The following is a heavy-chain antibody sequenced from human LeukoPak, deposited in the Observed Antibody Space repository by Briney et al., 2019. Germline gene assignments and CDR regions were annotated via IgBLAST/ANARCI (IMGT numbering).Heavy chain of an antibody. J-gene: IGHJ6*03. CDR3: ARQSYYYDSSGSYYYMDV. Sequence: PSETLSLTCTVSGGSISSSSYYWGWIRQPPGKWLEWIGSIYYSGSTYYNPSLKSRVTISVDTSKNQFSLKLSSVTAADTAVYYCARQSYYYDSSGSYYYMDVWGKGTTVTVSS. V-gene: IGHV4-39*01. CDR1: GGSISSSSYY. CDR2: IYYSGST. D-gene: IGHD3-22*01.